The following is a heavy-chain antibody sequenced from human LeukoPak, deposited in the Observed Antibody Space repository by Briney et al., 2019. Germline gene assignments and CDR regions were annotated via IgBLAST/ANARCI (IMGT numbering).Heavy chain of an antibody. J-gene: IGHJ4*02. CDR1: GFTFSSYS. D-gene: IGHD5-12*01. CDR3: ARDRGYSGYDAFLDY. V-gene: IGHV3-21*01. CDR2: ISSSSSYI. Sequence: GGSLRLSCAASGFTFSSYSMNWVRQAPGKGLEWVSSISSSSSYIYYADSVKGRFTISSDNAKNSLYLQMNSLRAEDTAVYYCARDRGYSGYDAFLDYWGQGTLVTVSS.